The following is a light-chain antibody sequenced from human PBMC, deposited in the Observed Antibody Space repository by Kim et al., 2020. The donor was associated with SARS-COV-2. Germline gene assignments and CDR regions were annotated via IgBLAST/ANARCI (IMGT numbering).Light chain of an antibody. Sequence: QSVTISCTGTSSDVGGYNYVSWYQQLPGKAPKLMIYDVSKRPSGVPDRFSGSKSGNTASLTISGLQAEDEADYYCCSYAGSYTFEVFGGGTKLTVL. CDR1: SSDVGGYNY. CDR2: DVS. J-gene: IGLJ2*01. CDR3: CSYAGSYTFEV. V-gene: IGLV2-11*01.